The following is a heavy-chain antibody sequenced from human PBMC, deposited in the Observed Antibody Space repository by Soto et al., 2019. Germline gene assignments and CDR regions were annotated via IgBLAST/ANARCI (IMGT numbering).Heavy chain of an antibody. CDR1: GGTFSSYT. CDR3: ARDTIWFGESAFDI. CDR2: IIPILGIA. D-gene: IGHD3-10*01. V-gene: IGHV1-69*04. Sequence: ASVKVSCKASGGTFSSYTISWVRQAPGQGLEWMGRIIPILGIANYAQKFQGRVTITADKSTSTAYMELSSLRSEDTAVYYCARDTIWFGESAFDIWGQGTMVTVSS. J-gene: IGHJ3*02.